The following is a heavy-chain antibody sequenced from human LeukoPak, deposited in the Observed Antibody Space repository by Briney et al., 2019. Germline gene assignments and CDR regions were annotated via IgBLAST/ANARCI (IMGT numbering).Heavy chain of an antibody. CDR2: TYYRAKWYN. CDR1: ADSVSINSAA. V-gene: IGHV6-1*01. CDR3: ARGGLRGYSGYDLRDNWFDP. D-gene: IGHD5-12*01. J-gene: IGHJ5*02. Sequence: SQTLSLTCAISADSVSINSAAWNWIRQSPSRGLEWLGRTYYRAKWYNYYAVSVKSRITINPDTSKNQFSLQLNSVTPEDTAVYYCARGGLRGYSGYDLRDNWFDPWGQGTLVTVSS.